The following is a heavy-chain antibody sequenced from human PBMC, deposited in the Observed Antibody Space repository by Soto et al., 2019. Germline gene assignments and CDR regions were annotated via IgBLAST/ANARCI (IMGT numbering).Heavy chain of an antibody. J-gene: IGHJ4*02. V-gene: IGHV3-23*01. CDR2: VSIGGST. D-gene: IGHD2-15*01. Sequence: GGSLRLSCAASGFTFSSYAMGWVRQGPGKGLEWVAVVSIGGSTHYADSVRGRFTISRDNSKNTLSLQMNSLTAEDTAVYFCAKRRGAGGHFDYWGQGALVTVSS. CDR1: GFTFSSYA. CDR3: AKRRGAGGHFDY.